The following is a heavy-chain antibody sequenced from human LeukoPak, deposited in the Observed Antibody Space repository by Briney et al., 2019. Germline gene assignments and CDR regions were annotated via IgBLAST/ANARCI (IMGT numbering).Heavy chain of an antibody. V-gene: IGHV3-74*01. D-gene: IGHD3-10*01. CDR1: GFTFSSYW. CDR3: ARWRAPEFGFDY. Sequence: GVLRLSCAASGFTFSSYWMHWVRQAPGKGLVWVSRINSDGSSTSYADSVKGRFTISRDNAKNTLYLQMNSLRAEDTAVYYCARWRAPEFGFDYWGQGTLVTVSS. J-gene: IGHJ4*02. CDR2: INSDGSST.